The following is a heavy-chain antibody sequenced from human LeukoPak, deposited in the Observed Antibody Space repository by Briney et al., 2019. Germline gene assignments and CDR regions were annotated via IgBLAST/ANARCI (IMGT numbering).Heavy chain of an antibody. CDR1: GFTVSNID. J-gene: IGHJ4*02. V-gene: IGHV3-66*02. Sequence: QPGGSLRLSCAASGFTVSNIDMTWVRQAPGKGLEWVSVIYSGGDTYYAESVKGRFTISRDNSKNTLYLQMNSLTAEDTAVYYCARDGVYYYDSSGYSHFDYWGQGTLVTVSS. CDR2: IYSGGDT. CDR3: ARDGVYYYDSSGYSHFDY. D-gene: IGHD3-22*01.